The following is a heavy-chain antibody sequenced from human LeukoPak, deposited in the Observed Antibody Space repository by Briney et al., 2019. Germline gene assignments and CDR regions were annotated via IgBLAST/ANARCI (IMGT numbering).Heavy chain of an antibody. J-gene: IGHJ4*02. D-gene: IGHD3-9*01. CDR3: ASSGRYFDWLLRY. Sequence: GGSLRLSCAASGFTFDDYAMHWVRQAPGKGLEWVSGISWNSGSIGYADSVKGRFTISRDNAKNTLYLQMNSLRAEDTAVYYCASSGRYFDWLLRYWGQGTLVTVSS. V-gene: IGHV3-9*01. CDR1: GFTFDDYA. CDR2: ISWNSGSI.